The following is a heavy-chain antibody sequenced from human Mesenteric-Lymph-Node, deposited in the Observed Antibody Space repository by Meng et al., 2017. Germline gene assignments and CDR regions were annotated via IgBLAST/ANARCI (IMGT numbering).Heavy chain of an antibody. CDR3: ASFPPPGKQWLVTDY. D-gene: IGHD6-19*01. V-gene: IGHV4-4*02. J-gene: IGHJ4*02. Sequence: RCSWWSWVRQPPGKGLEWIGEIYHSGSTNYNPSLKSRVTISVDKSKNQFSLKLSSVTAADTAVYYCASFPPPGKQWLVTDYWGQGTLVTVSS. CDR1: RCSW. CDR2: IYHSGST.